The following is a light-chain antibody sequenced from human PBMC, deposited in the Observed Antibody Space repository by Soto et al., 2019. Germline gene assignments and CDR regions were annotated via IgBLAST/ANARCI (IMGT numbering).Light chain of an antibody. V-gene: IGLV1-44*01. J-gene: IGLJ1*01. CDR1: SSNIGTNA. CDR2: NNN. Sequence: SVLTPPPSASGTPGQSVTISCSGGSSNIGTNAVNWYQQLPGTAPKLLIYNNNQRPSGVPDRFSGSKSGTSASLAISGLQSEDEADYYCAAWDDSLNGYVFGTGTKVTVL. CDR3: AAWDDSLNGYV.